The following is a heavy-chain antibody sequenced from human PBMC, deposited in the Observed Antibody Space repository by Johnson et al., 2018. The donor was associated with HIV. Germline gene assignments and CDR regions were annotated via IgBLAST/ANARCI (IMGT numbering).Heavy chain of an antibody. CDR3: ARPTRDYYDSSGYPPMLFDI. Sequence: VQLVESGGTVVQPGGSLRLSCETSGFPYSSFAMSWVRQAPGKGLEWLSRISGRGDNIYSADSVKGRFTISRDTSKNTLYLQMNSLRAEATAVYYCARPTRDYYDSSGYPPMLFDIWGQGTMVTVSS. CDR1: GFPYSSFA. V-gene: IGHV3-23*04. D-gene: IGHD3-22*01. CDR2: ISGRGDNI. J-gene: IGHJ3*02.